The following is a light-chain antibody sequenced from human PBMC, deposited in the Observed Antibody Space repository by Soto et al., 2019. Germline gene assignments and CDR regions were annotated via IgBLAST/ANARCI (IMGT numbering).Light chain of an antibody. V-gene: IGLV1-40*01. J-gene: IGLJ2*01. CDR2: GNS. CDR3: CSYAGRSTWDVV. CDR1: SSNIGAGYD. Sequence: QSVLTQPPSVSGAPGQRVTISCTGSSSNIGAGYDVHWYQQVPGTAPKLLIYGNSNRPSGVPDRFSGSKSGTSASLAITGLQAEDEADYYCCSYAGRSTWDVVFGGGTKLTVL.